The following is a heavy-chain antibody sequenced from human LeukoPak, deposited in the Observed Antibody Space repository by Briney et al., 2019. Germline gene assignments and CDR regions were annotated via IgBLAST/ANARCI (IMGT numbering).Heavy chain of an antibody. V-gene: IGHV1-2*02. J-gene: IGHJ4*02. CDR2: INPNSGGT. D-gene: IGHD1-26*01. CDR3: AREREWELRGTRFDY. CDR1: GNTFIGFY. Sequence: GASVKVSCKTSGNTFIGFYMHWVRQAPGQGLEWMGWINPNSGGTNYAQKFQGRVTMTRDTSISTAYMELSRLRSDDTAVYYCAREREWELRGTRFDYWGQGTLVTVSS.